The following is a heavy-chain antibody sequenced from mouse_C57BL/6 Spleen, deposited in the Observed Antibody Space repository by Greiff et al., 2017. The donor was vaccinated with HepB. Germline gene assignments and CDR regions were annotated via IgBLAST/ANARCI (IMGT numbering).Heavy chain of an antibody. Sequence: QVQLKQSGAELVKPGASVKISCKASGYAFSSYWMNWVKQRPGKGLEWIGQIYPGDGDTNYNGKFKGKATLTADKSSSTAYMQLSSLTSEDSAVYFCAMGTTAQATYYFDYWGQGTTLTVSS. D-gene: IGHD3-2*02. CDR1: GYAFSSYW. CDR3: AMGTTAQATYYFDY. V-gene: IGHV1-80*01. CDR2: IYPGDGDT. J-gene: IGHJ2*01.